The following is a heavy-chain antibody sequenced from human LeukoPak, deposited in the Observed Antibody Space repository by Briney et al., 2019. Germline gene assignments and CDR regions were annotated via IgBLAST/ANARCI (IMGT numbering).Heavy chain of an antibody. V-gene: IGHV3-7*01. J-gene: IGHJ5*02. CDR1: GFTFSSYW. D-gene: IGHD5-18*01. Sequence: GGSLRLSYTASGFTFSSYWMSWVRQAPGKGLEWVANIKQDGSEKYYVDSVKGRFTISRDNAKNSLYLQMNSLRAEDTAVYYCARGVNTAMTPLRFDPWGQGTLVTVSS. CDR3: ARGVNTAMTPLRFDP. CDR2: IKQDGSEK.